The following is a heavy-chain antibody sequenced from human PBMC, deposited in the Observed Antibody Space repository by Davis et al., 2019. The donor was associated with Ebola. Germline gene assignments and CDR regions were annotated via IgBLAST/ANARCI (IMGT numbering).Heavy chain of an antibody. D-gene: IGHD3-22*01. J-gene: IGHJ3*02. Sequence: MPSETLSLTCAVYGGSFSGYYWSWIRQPPGKGLEWIGSIYYSGSTYYNPSLKSRVTISVDTSKNQFSLKLSSVTAADTAVYYCARDGYYYDSSGYHVVAFDIWGQGTMVTVSS. CDR3: ARDGYYYDSSGYHVVAFDI. CDR1: GGSFSGYY. V-gene: IGHV4-34*01. CDR2: IYYSGST.